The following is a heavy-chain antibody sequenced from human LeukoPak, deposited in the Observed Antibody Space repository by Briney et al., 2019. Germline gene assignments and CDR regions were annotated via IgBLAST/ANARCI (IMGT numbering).Heavy chain of an antibody. Sequence: ASVKVSCKASGYTFTANYMHWVRQAPGQGLEWMGWINPNSGGTNYAQKFQGRVTMTRDTSISTAYMDLSRLRSDDTAVYYCARDYYDSSGFGAFDIWGQGTMVTASS. V-gene: IGHV1-2*02. CDR2: INPNSGGT. CDR1: GYTFTANY. J-gene: IGHJ3*02. CDR3: ARDYYDSSGFGAFDI. D-gene: IGHD3-22*01.